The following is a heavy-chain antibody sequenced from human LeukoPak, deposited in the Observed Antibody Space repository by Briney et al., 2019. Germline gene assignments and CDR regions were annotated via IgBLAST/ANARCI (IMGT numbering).Heavy chain of an antibody. D-gene: IGHD6-13*01. CDR2: LSADGNSK. Sequence: QAGGSLRLSCSASGFTLSNYAMHWVRQSPGKGLEYVSALSADGNSKFYAESVKGRFTISRDSSNNTLHLQMSSLRPEDTAVYYCGRKGWVSGAIDYWGQGTLVTVS. V-gene: IGHV3-64D*06. J-gene: IGHJ4*02. CDR3: GRKGWVSGAIDY. CDR1: GFTLSNYA.